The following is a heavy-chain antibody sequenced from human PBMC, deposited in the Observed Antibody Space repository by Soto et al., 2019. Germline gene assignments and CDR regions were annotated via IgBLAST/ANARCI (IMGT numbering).Heavy chain of an antibody. CDR3: AAKYYDFWSTLPYYFDY. Sequence: PSATLILTCTVSGGSFSSYDAGWIRQPPGKGLEWMGSIYYSGSTYYNPSLKSRVTISVDTSKNQFSLKLSYVTAADTAVYYCAAKYYDFWSTLPYYFDYWGQGTLVTVSS. J-gene: IGHJ4*02. D-gene: IGHD3-3*01. CDR1: GGSFSSYD. CDR2: IYYSGST. V-gene: IGHV4-39*01.